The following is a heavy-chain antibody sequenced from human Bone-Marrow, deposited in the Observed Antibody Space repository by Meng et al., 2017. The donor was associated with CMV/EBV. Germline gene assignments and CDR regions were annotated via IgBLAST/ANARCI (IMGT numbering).Heavy chain of an antibody. CDR3: ARWAGNRDWYFDL. CDR1: GYTFTGYY. D-gene: IGHD6-19*01. Sequence: ASVKVSCKASGYTFTGYYIHWVRQAPGQGLEWMGWINPNSGGTNYAQKLQGRVTMTRDTSISTAYMELSRLRSDDTAVYYCARWAGNRDWYFDLWGRGTLVTVSS. CDR2: INPNSGGT. J-gene: IGHJ2*01. V-gene: IGHV1-2*02.